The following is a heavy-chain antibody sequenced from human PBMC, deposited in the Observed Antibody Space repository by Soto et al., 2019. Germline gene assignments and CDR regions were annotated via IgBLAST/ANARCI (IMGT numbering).Heavy chain of an antibody. CDR1: GGSISSYY. CDR2: IYYSGST. J-gene: IGHJ4*02. D-gene: IGHD1-26*01. Sequence: SETLSLTCTVSGGSISSYYWSWIRQPPGKGLEWIGYIYYSGSTNYNPSLQSRVTISVDTSKNQFSLKLSSVTAADTAVYYCAGGEPWIPYYFDYWGQGTLVTVSS. CDR3: AGGEPWIPYYFDY. V-gene: IGHV4-59*01.